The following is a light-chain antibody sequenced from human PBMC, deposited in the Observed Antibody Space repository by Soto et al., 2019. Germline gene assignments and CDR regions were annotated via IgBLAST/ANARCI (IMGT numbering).Light chain of an antibody. Sequence: QSALAQPASVSGSPGQSITMSCTGTSSDVGAYNYVSWYHQHHPGKAPELIIYDVTDRPSGVSTRFSGSKSGNTASLTISGLQAEDEGEYYCSSYTTIKTVIFGGGTKLTVL. CDR2: DVT. J-gene: IGLJ2*01. CDR1: SSDVGAYNY. V-gene: IGLV2-14*01. CDR3: SSYTTIKTVI.